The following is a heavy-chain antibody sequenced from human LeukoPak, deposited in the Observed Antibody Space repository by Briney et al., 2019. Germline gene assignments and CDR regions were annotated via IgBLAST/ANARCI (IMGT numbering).Heavy chain of an antibody. CDR2: IKQDGSKK. CDR1: GFPFSSYW. Sequence: GGSLRLSCVASGFPFSSYWMTWVRQAPGKGLEWVANIKQDGSKKSYVDSVKGRFTISRDNAKNSLYLQMNSLRAEDTAIYYCTRVGYVDEGIDYWGQGTLVTVSS. CDR3: TRVGYVDEGIDY. D-gene: IGHD4-17*01. V-gene: IGHV3-7*04. J-gene: IGHJ4*02.